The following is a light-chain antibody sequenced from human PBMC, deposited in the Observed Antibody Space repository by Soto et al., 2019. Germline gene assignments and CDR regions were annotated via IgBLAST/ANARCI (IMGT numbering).Light chain of an antibody. J-gene: IGKJ3*01. V-gene: IGKV3-15*01. CDR2: GAS. Sequence: EIVMTQSPGTLSVSPGESVTLSCRASQSVSSNLAWYQQKPGQAPRLLIYGASTRATGIPARFSGSGSGTEFTLAISSLQSEDFAVYYCQQYYNWPSFTFGPGTNVDIK. CDR1: QSVSSN. CDR3: QQYYNWPSFT.